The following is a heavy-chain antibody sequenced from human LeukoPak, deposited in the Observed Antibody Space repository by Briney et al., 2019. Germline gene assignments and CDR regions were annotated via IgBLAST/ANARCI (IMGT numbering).Heavy chain of an antibody. J-gene: IGHJ4*02. CDR1: GGSISSYY. Sequence: SETLSLTCTVSGGSISSYYWSWIRQPPGKGLEWIGYIYYSGSTNYNPSLKSRVTISVDTSKNQFSLKLSPVTAADTAVYYCARGGGGDFDYWGQGTLVTVSS. V-gene: IGHV4-59*01. D-gene: IGHD3-16*01. CDR3: ARGGGGDFDY. CDR2: IYYSGST.